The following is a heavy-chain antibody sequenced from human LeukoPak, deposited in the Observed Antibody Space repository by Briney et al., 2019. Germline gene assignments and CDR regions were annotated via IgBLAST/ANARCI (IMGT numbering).Heavy chain of an antibody. V-gene: IGHV4-4*07. CDR2: IYTSGST. CDR3: AREYSSSSGKALDY. J-gene: IGHJ4*02. Sequence: SETLSLTCTVSSGSLGSYYWNSVRQPAGEGLEWIGHIYTSGSTTYTPSLKSPVTMSVATSKNHFYLTINSVTAADTAFYSCAREYSSSSGKALDYWGQGTLVTVSS. D-gene: IGHD6-6*01. CDR1: SGSLGSYY.